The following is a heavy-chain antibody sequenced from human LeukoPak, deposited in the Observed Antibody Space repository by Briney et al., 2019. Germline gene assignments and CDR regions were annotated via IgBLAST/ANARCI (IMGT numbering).Heavy chain of an antibody. J-gene: IGHJ5*02. D-gene: IGHD2-2*01. CDR3: ARARDIVVVPAAGWFDP. CDR1: GYTFTGYY. CDR2: INPNSGGT. Sequence: ASVKVSCKASGYTFTGYYMHCVRQAPGQGLEWMGWINPNSGGTNYAQKFQGRVTMTRDTSISTAYMELSRLRSDDTAVYYCARARDIVVVPAAGWFDPWGQGTLVTVSS. V-gene: IGHV1-2*02.